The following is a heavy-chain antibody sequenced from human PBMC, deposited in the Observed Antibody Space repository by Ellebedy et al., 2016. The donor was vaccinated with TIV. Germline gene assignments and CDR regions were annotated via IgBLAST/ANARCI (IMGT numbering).Heavy chain of an antibody. Sequence: GESLKISXAASGFTFSSYAMSWVRPAPGRRLEWVSAIRGSGGSTHYVDSVRGRFTISRDTSKNTLYLQMTSLRAEDTAVDYCARAPTAIFPHFYYYYYYMDVWGKGTTVTVSS. CDR3: ARAPTAIFPHFYYYYYYMDV. CDR1: GFTFSSYA. J-gene: IGHJ6*03. D-gene: IGHD2-21*01. V-gene: IGHV3-23*01. CDR2: IRGSGGST.